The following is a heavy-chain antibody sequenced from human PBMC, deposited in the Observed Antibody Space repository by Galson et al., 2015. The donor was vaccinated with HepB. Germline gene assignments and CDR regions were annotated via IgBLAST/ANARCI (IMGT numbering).Heavy chain of an antibody. J-gene: IGHJ4*02. CDR2: INQDGSEK. Sequence: SLRLSCAASGFTSSSDWISWVRQAPGKGLEWVANINQDGSEKYYVGSVKGRFTISRDNAKNSVYLQMNSLRVEDTAVYYCARAIAAAGSYWGQGTLVTVSS. V-gene: IGHV3-7*01. D-gene: IGHD6-13*01. CDR3: ARAIAAAGSY. CDR1: GFTSSSDW.